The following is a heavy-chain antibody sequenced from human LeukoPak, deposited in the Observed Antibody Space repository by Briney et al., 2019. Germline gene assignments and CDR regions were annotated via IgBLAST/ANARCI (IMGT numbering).Heavy chain of an antibody. V-gene: IGHV3-53*01. CDR3: AREGRGKEMEDYYYGMDV. J-gene: IGHJ6*02. CDR1: EFTFSNYV. D-gene: IGHD5-24*01. CDR2: IYSGGST. Sequence: GGSLRLSCAASEFTFSNYVMNWVRQAPGKGLEWVSVIYSGGSTYYADSVKGRFTISRDNSKNTLYLQMNSLRAEDTAVYYCAREGRGKEMEDYYYGMDVWGQGTTVTVSS.